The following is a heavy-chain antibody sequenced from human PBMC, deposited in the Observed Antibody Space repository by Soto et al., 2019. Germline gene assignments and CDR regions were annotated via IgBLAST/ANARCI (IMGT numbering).Heavy chain of an antibody. CDR2: ISYDGSNK. CDR3: SRAYSSSWYFDL. CDR1: GFTFGSYA. Sequence: HPGGSLRLSCAASGFTFGSYAMHWVRQAPGKGLEWVAVISYDGSNKYYADSVKGRFTISRDNAKNSLYLQMNSLRAEDTAVYYCSRAYSSSWYFDLWGRGTLVTVSS. V-gene: IGHV3-30-3*01. J-gene: IGHJ2*01. D-gene: IGHD6-13*01.